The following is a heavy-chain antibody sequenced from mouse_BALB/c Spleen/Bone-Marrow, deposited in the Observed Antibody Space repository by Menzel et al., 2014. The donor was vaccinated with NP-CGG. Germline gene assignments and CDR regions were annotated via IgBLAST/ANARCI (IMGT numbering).Heavy chain of an antibody. Sequence: QVQLQQPGAELAEPGASVKMSCKASGYTFTSYWMHWVKQRPGQGLEWIGYINPSTGYTEYNQKFKDKATLTADKSSSTAYMQLSSLTSEDSAVYYCARSYYGYLYYFDYWGQGTTLTVSS. J-gene: IGHJ2*01. D-gene: IGHD1-2*01. CDR1: GYTFTSYW. CDR2: INPSTGYT. CDR3: ARSYYGYLYYFDY. V-gene: IGHV1-7*01.